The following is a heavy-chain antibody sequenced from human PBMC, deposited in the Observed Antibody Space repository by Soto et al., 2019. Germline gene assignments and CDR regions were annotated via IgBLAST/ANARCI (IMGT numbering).Heavy chain of an antibody. V-gene: IGHV3-30*04. CDR3: ARDGCPNGVCFNDY. CDR1: GFSFSSYA. J-gene: IGHJ4*02. Sequence: QVKLVESGGGVVQPGRSLRLSCAASGFSFSSYAMHWVRQAPGKGLEWLSFISYDGRNEYYADSVKGRFTVSRDSSENTLYLQINTLNPEDTAVYYCARDGCPNGVCFNDYWGQGTLVTVSP. D-gene: IGHD2-8*01. CDR2: ISYDGRNE.